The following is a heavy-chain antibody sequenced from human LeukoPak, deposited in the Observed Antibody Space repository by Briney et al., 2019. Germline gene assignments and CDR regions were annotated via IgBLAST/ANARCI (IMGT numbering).Heavy chain of an antibody. D-gene: IGHD3-22*01. Sequence: SETLSLTCTVSGGSISSYYWSWIRQPPGKGLEWIGYIYYSGSTNYNPSLKSRVTISVDTSKNQFSLKLSSVTAADTAVYYCARYGSSGYYHGSTFDIWGQGTIVTVSS. CDR3: ARYGSSGYYHGSTFDI. J-gene: IGHJ3*02. V-gene: IGHV4-59*01. CDR1: GGSISSYY. CDR2: IYYSGST.